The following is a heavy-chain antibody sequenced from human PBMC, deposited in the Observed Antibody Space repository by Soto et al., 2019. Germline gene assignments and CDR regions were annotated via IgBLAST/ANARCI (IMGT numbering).Heavy chain of an antibody. Sequence: SETLSLTCAVYGGSFSGYYWSWIRQPPGKGLEWIGEINHSGSTNYNPSLKSRVTISVDTSKNQFSLKLSSVTAADTAVYYCARRRGDIVATGGYFDYWGQGTLVTVSS. D-gene: IGHD5-12*01. V-gene: IGHV4-34*01. CDR3: ARRRGDIVATGGYFDY. CDR1: GGSFSGYY. J-gene: IGHJ4*02. CDR2: INHSGST.